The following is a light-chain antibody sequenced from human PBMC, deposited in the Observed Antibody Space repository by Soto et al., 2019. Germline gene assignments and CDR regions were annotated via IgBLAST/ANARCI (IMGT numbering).Light chain of an antibody. Sequence: IVVTHSLPTLSVSTRERATLSCRASQSISSYLAWYQQKPGQAPRLLIYGASTRATGIPARFSGSGSGTDFTLTISRLEPDDFAVYYCQQYGSSGTFGQGTKVDIK. V-gene: IGKV3-15*01. CDR2: GAS. CDR1: QSISSY. J-gene: IGKJ1*01. CDR3: QQYGSSGT.